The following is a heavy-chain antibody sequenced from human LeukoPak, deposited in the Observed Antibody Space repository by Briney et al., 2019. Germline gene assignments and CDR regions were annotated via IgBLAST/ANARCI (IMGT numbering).Heavy chain of an antibody. CDR1: GFTFSSHA. V-gene: IGHV3-23*01. J-gene: IGHJ5*02. CDR2: IIANGGST. D-gene: IGHD6-19*01. Sequence: GGSLRLSCAASGFTFSSHAMGWVRQAPGKGLEWVSSIIANGGSTYYGDSVKGRFTISRDNSKNTLYLQMNSLRDEDTAVYYCVRQAGVSWGQGTLVTVSS. CDR3: VRQAGVS.